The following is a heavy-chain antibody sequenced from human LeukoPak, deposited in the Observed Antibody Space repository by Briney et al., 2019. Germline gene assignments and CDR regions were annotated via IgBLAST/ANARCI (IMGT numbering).Heavy chain of an antibody. J-gene: IGHJ6*04. CDR2: ISASGGNT. CDR1: GFTFISYG. Sequence: GGSLRLSCAASGFTFISYGMSWVRQAQGKGLEWVSAISASGGNTYYADSVKGRFTISRDNSKNTLYLQMNSLRGEDTAVYYCAELGITMIGGVWGKGTTVTISS. D-gene: IGHD3-10*02. CDR3: AELGITMIGGV. V-gene: IGHV3-23*01.